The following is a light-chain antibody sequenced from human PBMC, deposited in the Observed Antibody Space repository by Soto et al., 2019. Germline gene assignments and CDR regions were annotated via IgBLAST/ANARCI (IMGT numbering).Light chain of an antibody. CDR3: QQYNNWPFT. CDR1: QSISDT. CDR2: SAS. Sequence: IMTTQSPATVSVSPGGRATLHCRASQSISDTLAWYQQKPGQAPRLLIYSASRGATGIPARFSGSGSGTEFTLTISSLQSEDFAVYYCQQYNNWPFTFGQGTLLEIK. J-gene: IGKJ5*01. V-gene: IGKV3-15*01.